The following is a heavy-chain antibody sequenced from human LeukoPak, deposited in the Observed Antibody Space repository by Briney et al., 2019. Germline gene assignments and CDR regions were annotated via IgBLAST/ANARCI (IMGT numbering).Heavy chain of an antibody. D-gene: IGHD1-14*01. CDR1: GGTFSSYA. Sequence: ASVKVSCKASGGTFSSYAISWVRQAPGQGLEWMGRIIPILGIANYAQKFQGRVTITADESTSTAYMELSSLRSEDTAVYYCASTPPEGYFDYWGQGTLVTVSS. J-gene: IGHJ4*02. CDR2: IIPILGIA. V-gene: IGHV1-69*04. CDR3: ASTPPEGYFDY.